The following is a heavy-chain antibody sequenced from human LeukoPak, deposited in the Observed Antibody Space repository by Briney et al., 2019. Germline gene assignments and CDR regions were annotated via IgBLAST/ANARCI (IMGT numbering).Heavy chain of an antibody. CDR1: GYSISSGYY. CDR3: ARQNSNRILDY. V-gene: IGHV4-38-2*01. J-gene: IGHJ4*02. D-gene: IGHD4-11*01. Sequence: SETLSLTCAVSGYSISSGYYWGWIRQPPGKGLEWIGSIYHSGSTYYNPSLKSRVTISVDTSKNQFSLKLSSVTAADTAVYYCARQNSNRILDYWGQGTLVTVSS. CDR2: IYHSGST.